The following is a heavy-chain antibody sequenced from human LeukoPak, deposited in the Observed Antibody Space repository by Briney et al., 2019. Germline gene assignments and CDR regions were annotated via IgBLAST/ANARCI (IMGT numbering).Heavy chain of an antibody. D-gene: IGHD2-21*01. CDR1: GFTFSSYE. CDR3: ARGPASDVVVAGTTLNWFDP. Sequence: QTGGSLRLSCAASGFTFSSYEMNWVRQAPGKGLEWDSYISSNGNTIYEADSVKGRFTISRDNAKNSLYLQMNSLRAEDTAVYYCARGPASDVVVAGTTLNWFDPWGQGTLVTVSS. V-gene: IGHV3-48*03. CDR2: ISSNGNTI. J-gene: IGHJ5*02.